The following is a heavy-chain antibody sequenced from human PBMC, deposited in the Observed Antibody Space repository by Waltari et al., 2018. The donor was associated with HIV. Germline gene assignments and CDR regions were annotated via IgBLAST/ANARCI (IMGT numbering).Heavy chain of an antibody. Sequence: QVQLVQSGPEVKKPGSSVKVSCTASGGTFSSYAITSDRQAPGQGLEWMGGIIPICGTSNYAQKFQGRVTITADESTSTVYMELSSLRSEDTAVYYCARVSEIYSSSSGAFDYWGQGTLVTVSS. CDR1: GGTFSSYA. CDR2: IIPICGTS. V-gene: IGHV1-69*01. CDR3: ARVSEIYSSSSGAFDY. J-gene: IGHJ4*02. D-gene: IGHD6-6*01.